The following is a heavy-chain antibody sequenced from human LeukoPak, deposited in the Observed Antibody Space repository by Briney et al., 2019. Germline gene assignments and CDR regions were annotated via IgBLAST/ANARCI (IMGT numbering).Heavy chain of an antibody. CDR2: INAGNGNT. V-gene: IGHV1-3*01. J-gene: IGHJ3*02. D-gene: IGHD5/OR15-5a*01. CDR3: AREGSTTAFDI. CDR1: GYTFPSYF. Sequence: ASVKVSCKASGYTFPSYFMHWVRQAPGQRLEWMGWINAGNGNTKYSQKFQGRVTITRDTSASTAYMELSSLRSEDTAVYYCAREGSTTAFDIWGQGTMVTVSS.